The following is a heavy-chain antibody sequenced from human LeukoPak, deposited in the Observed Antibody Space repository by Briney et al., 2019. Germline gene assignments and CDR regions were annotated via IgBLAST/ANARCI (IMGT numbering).Heavy chain of an antibody. CDR3: ARLHLLRRGHYYYYMDV. J-gene: IGHJ6*03. D-gene: IGHD1-26*01. CDR2: INHSGST. CDR1: GGSFSGYY. Sequence: PSETLSLTCAVYGGSFSGYYWNWIRQPPGKGLELIGEINHSGSTNYNPSLKSRVTISVDTSKNQFSLKLSSVTAADTAVYYCARLHLLRRGHYYYYMDVWGKGTMVTVSS. V-gene: IGHV4-34*01.